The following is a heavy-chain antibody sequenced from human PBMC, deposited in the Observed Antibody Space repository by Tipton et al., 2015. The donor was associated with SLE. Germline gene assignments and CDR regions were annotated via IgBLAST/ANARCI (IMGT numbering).Heavy chain of an antibody. CDR3: ARDPGSYAFDI. CDR2: INHSGSA. CDR1: GGSFSGYY. V-gene: IGHV4-34*01. J-gene: IGHJ3*02. D-gene: IGHD3-10*01. Sequence: TLSLTCAVYGGSFSGYYWSWIRQPPGKGLEWIGEINHSGSANCNPSLKSRVTISVDTSKNQFSLKLSSVTAADTAVYYCARDPGSYAFDIWGQGTMVTVSS.